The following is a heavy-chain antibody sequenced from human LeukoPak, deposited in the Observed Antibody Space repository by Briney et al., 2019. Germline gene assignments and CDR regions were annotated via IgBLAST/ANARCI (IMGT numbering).Heavy chain of an antibody. V-gene: IGHV1-69*06. CDR3: ARGPHSSSSWYYYYYYYMDV. CDR2: IIPIFGTA. J-gene: IGHJ6*03. D-gene: IGHD6-6*01. CDR1: GGTFSSYA. Sequence: SVQVSCKASGGTFSSYAISWVRQAPGQGLEWMGGIIPIFGTASYAQKFQGRVTITADKSTSTAYMELSSLRSEDTAVYYCARGPHSSSSWYYYYYYYMDVWGKGTTVTVSS.